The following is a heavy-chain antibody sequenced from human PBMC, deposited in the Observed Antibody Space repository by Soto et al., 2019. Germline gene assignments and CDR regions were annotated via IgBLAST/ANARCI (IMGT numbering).Heavy chain of an antibody. J-gene: IGHJ4*02. CDR2: INPKSGIR. V-gene: IGHV1-2*02. D-gene: IGHD3-3*01. CDR3: ARVIMIFGVANLGSYFDY. Sequence: QVQLVQSGAEVQKPGASVKVSCKASGYSFTDYYIHWVRQAPGQGLEWMGWINPKSGIRQYAQKFQGRVTMTTDTSTATAHMELRSLISDDTAVYYCARVIMIFGVANLGSYFDYWGQGTRVTVSA. CDR1: GYSFTDYY.